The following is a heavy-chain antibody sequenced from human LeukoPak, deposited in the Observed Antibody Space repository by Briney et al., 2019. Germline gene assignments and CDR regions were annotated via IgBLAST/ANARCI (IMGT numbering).Heavy chain of an antibody. CDR2: IGTAGDT. V-gene: IGHV3-13*01. Sequence: GGSLRLSCAASGFTFSSYDMHWVRQTTGKGLEWVSGIGTAGDTYYSGSVKGRFTISRDNAKNSLYLQMNSLRVEDTAVYYCARGIGDYYGSGSTKHEDYYGMDVWGQGTTVTVSS. CDR3: ARGIGDYYGSGSTKHEDYYGMDV. CDR1: GFTFSSYD. D-gene: IGHD3-10*01. J-gene: IGHJ6*02.